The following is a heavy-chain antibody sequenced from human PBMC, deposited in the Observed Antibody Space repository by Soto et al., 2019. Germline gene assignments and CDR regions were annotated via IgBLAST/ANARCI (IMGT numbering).Heavy chain of an antibody. J-gene: IGHJ4*02. CDR1: GYSITSDYY. V-gene: IGHV4-38-2*01. D-gene: IGHD3-10*01. Sequence: PSETLSLTCAVSGYSITSDYYWGWIRQPPGKGLEWIGSIYSGSTYYNPSLKSRVTISVDTSKKQFSLRLTSVTAADTAMYYCAKKGYYPSGRINLFDSWGQGTIVTVYS. CDR3: AKKGYYPSGRINLFDS. CDR2: IYSGST.